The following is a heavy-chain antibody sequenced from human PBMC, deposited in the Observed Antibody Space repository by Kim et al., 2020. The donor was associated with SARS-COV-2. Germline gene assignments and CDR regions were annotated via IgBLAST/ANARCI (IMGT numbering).Heavy chain of an antibody. V-gene: IGHV3-48*03. CDR3: ALLYYDMLTDYYYGMDV. D-gene: IGHD3-9*01. J-gene: IGHJ6*02. Sequence: VKGRFTISRDNAKNSLYLQMNSLRAEDTAVYYCALLYYDMLTDYYYGMDVWGQGTTVTVSS.